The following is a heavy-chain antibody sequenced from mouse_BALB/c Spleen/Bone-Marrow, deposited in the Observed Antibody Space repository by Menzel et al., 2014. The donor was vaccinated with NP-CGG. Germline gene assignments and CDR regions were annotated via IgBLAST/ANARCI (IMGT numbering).Heavy chain of an antibody. V-gene: IGHV1-14*01. CDR3: ARSKDWYFDV. Sequence: EVYLQQSGPELVKPGASVMMSCKASGYTFTSYMMHWVKQKPGQGLEWVGYVNPYSDGTYYTEDFKGKATQTSDKSSSTVYRELSSLPSEDSAVFYCARSKDWYFDVWGAGTTVTVSS. CDR2: VNPYSDGT. CDR1: GYTFTSYM. J-gene: IGHJ1*01.